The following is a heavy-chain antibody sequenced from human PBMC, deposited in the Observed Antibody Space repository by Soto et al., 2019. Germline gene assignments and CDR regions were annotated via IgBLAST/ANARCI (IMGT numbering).Heavy chain of an antibody. D-gene: IGHD6-6*01. CDR1: GFTFDDYA. CDR3: AKGVAARPAPYYYYYYGMDV. Sequence: GGSLRLSCAASGFTFDDYAMHWVRQAPGKGLEWVSGISWNSGSIGYADSVKGRFTISRDNAKNSLYLQMNSLRAEDTALYYCAKGVAARPAPYYYYYYGMDVWGQGTTVTVSS. CDR2: ISWNSGSI. V-gene: IGHV3-9*01. J-gene: IGHJ6*02.